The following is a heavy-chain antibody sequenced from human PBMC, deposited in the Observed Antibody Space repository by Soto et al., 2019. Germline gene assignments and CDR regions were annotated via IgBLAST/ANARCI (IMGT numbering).Heavy chain of an antibody. V-gene: IGHV1-46*01. CDR1: GYTFTSYY. CDR3: ARDDYCISTSCYYDAFDI. CDR2: INPSCGST. D-gene: IGHD2-2*01. J-gene: IGHJ3*02. Sequence: ASVKVSCKASGYTFTSYYMHWVRQAPGQGLELMGIINPSCGSTSFAQKFQGRVTMTRDTSTSTVYMELSSLRSEDTAVYYFARDDYCISTSCYYDAFDIWGQGTMVTVSS.